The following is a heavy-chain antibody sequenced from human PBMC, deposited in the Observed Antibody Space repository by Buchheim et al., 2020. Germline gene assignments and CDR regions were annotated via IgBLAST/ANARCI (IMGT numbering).Heavy chain of an antibody. V-gene: IGHV4-39*07. CDR3: ASGPFEYYYDSSGYYLDWGY. CDR2: IYYSGST. CDR1: GGSISSSSYY. D-gene: IGHD3-22*01. J-gene: IGHJ4*02. Sequence: QLQLQESGPGLVKPSETLSLTCTVSGGSISSSSYYWGWIRQPPGKGLEWIGSIYYSGSTYYNPSLKSRVTISVDTSKNQFSLKLSSVTAADTAVYYCASGPFEYYYDSSGYYLDWGYWGQGT.